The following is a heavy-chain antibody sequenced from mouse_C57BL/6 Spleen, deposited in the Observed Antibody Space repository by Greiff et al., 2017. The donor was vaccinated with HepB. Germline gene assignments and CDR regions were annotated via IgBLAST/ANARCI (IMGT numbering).Heavy chain of an antibody. J-gene: IGHJ1*03. Sequence: DVKLQESGPGLVKPSQSLSLTCSVTGYSITSGYYWNWIRQFPGNKLEWMGYISYDGSNNYNPSLKNRISITRDTSKNQFFLKLNSVTTEDTATYYCARDGNNWYFDVWGTGTTVTVSS. CDR3: ARDGNNWYFDV. D-gene: IGHD2-1*01. CDR2: ISYDGSN. CDR1: GYSITSGYY. V-gene: IGHV3-6*01.